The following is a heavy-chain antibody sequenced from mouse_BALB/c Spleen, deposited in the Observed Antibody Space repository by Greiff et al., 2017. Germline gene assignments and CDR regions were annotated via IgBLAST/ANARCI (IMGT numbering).Heavy chain of an antibody. CDR1: GYTFTSYT. D-gene: IGHD4-1*01. CDR3: ARRDWEDYYAMDY. Sequence: VQLQQSGAELARPGASVKMSCKASGYTFTSYTMHWVKQRPGQGLEWIGYINPSSGYTNYNQKFKDKATLTADKSSSTAYMQLSSLTSEDSAVYFCARRDWEDYYAMDYWGQGTSVTVSS. J-gene: IGHJ4*01. CDR2: INPSSGYT. V-gene: IGHV1-4*01.